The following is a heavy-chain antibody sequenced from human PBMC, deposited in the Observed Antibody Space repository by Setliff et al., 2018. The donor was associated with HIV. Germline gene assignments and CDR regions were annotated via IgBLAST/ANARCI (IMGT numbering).Heavy chain of an antibody. CDR1: GDSIGTYS. J-gene: IGHJ4*02. CDR2: IYTSGST. CDR3: AKTIGRYFDIFDN. Sequence: SETLSLTCAVSGDSIGTYSWHWLRQPPGKGLEWIGYIYTSGSTNYNPSLKSRVTISKDTSKNQLSLKLTSVTAADTAVYYCAKTIGRYFDIFDNWGQGTLVTVSS. V-gene: IGHV4-4*09. D-gene: IGHD3-9*01.